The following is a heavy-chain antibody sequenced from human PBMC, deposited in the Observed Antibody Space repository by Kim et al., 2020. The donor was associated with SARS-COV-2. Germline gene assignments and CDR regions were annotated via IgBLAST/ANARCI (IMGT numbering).Heavy chain of an antibody. J-gene: IGHJ4*02. D-gene: IGHD2-21*02. Sequence: IGSVGSVRGRVTRSRDDAQNSVFLQMNSLEVEDTALYYCARQVARDNYFDYWGQGTLVTVSS. CDR3: ARQVARDNYFDY. CDR2: I. V-gene: IGHV3-9*01.